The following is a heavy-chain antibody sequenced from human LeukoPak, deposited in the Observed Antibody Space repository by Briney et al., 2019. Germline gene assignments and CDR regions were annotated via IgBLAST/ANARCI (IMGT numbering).Heavy chain of an antibody. D-gene: IGHD3-22*01. J-gene: IGHJ4*02. CDR3: ARLVRGYYDSSGYPDY. V-gene: IGHV4-39*01. CDR1: GGSISSSSYY. CDR2: IYYSGST. Sequence: SETLSLTCTVSGGSISSSSYYWGWIRQPPGKGLKWIGSIYYSGSTYYNPSLKSRVTISVDTSKNQFSLKLSSVTAADTAVYYCARLVRGYYDSSGYPDYWGQGTLVTVSS.